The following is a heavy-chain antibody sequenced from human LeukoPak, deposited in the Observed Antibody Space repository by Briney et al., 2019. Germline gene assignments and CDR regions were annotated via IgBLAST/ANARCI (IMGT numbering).Heavy chain of an antibody. Sequence: KPSETLSLTCTVSGGPISSYYWSWIRQPPGKGLEWIGYIYYSGSTNYNPSLKSRVTISVDTSKNQFSLKLSSVTAADTAVYYCARGEKTGSHFDYWGQGTLVTVSS. CDR3: ARGEKTGSHFDY. CDR1: GGPISSYY. V-gene: IGHV4-59*08. D-gene: IGHD3-9*01. J-gene: IGHJ4*02. CDR2: IYYSGST.